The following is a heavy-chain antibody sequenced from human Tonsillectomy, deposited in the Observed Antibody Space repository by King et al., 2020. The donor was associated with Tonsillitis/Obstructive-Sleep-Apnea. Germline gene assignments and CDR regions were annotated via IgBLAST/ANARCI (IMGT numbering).Heavy chain of an antibody. V-gene: IGHV3-21*01. CDR3: ARDSRVVAATRNDY. Sequence: VQLVESGGGLVKPGGSLRLSCAASGFTFRSYSMNWVPQAPGEGLEGVSSISSISSYIYYADSVKGRFNISRDNAKNLLYLQMNSLRAEDTAVYYCARDSRVVAATRNDYWGQGTLVTVSS. D-gene: IGHD2-15*01. CDR1: GFTFRSYS. J-gene: IGHJ4*02. CDR2: ISSISSYI.